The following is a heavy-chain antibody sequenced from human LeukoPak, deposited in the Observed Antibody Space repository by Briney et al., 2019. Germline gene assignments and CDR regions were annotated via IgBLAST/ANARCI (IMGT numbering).Heavy chain of an antibody. V-gene: IGHV3-48*04. CDR3: AGYSSSHQSGDY. CDR2: ISSSGSTI. Sequence: PGGSLRLSCAASGFTFSSYAMSWVRQAPGKGLEWVSYISSSGSTIYYADSVKGRFTISRDNAKNSLYLQMNSLRAEDTAVYYCAGYSSSHQSGDYWGQGTLVTVSS. CDR1: GFTFSSYA. D-gene: IGHD6-13*01. J-gene: IGHJ4*02.